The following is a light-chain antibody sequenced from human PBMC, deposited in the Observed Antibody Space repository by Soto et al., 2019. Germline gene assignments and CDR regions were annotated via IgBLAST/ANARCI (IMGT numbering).Light chain of an antibody. V-gene: IGKV3-11*01. Sequence: EVVMRQSPATLSVSPGEGATLSCRASQSVRSYLAWYQQKPGQAPRLLIYDASNRATGIPARFSGSGSGTDFTLTISSLEPEDFAVYYCQQRSNWPPWYTFGQGTKVDIK. CDR1: QSVRSY. J-gene: IGKJ2*01. CDR2: DAS. CDR3: QQRSNWPPWYT.